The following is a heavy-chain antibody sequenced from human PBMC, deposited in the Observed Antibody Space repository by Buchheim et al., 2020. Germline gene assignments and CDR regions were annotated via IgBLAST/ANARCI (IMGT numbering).Heavy chain of an antibody. CDR1: GGTIRTDAYS. CDR3: ARGKGYSSNVWFDP. V-gene: IGHV4-30-2*01. J-gene: IGHJ5*02. D-gene: IGHD5-18*01. CDR2: IYHSGST. Sequence: QLQLQESGSGLVKPSQTLSLTCAVSGGTIRTDAYSWSWLRQPPGKGPEWIGYIYHSGSTYYKPSLKSRVIISVDASKNQFSQKLTSVTAADTAVYYCARGKGYSSNVWFDPWGQGTL.